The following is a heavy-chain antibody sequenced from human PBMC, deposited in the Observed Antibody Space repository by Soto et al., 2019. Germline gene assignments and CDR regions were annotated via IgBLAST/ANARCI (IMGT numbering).Heavy chain of an antibody. V-gene: IGHV3-23*01. CDR2: ISSSGATI. D-gene: IGHD3-3*01. CDR1: GFTFRNYA. J-gene: IGHJ6*02. CDR3: APNTIFGVVMNYGMDV. Sequence: GGSLRLSCAASGFTFRNYAMSWVRQAPGKGLEWVSGISSSGATIYYADSVKGRFTISRDNSKNTLYLQMNSLRAEDTALYYCAPNTIFGVVMNYGMDVWGHGTTVTVSS.